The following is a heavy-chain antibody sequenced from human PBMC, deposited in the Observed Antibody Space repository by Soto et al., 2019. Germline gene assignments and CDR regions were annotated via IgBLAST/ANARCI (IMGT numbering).Heavy chain of an antibody. Sequence: QVHLVQSGAEVKKPGASVKVSCKGSGYTFTSYGITWVRQAPGQGLEWMGWISAHNGNIDYAQKLQGRVTVTRDTSTSTAYMELSSLRSDDTAVYYCARGRYGDYWGQGALVTVSS. CDR2: ISAHNGNI. CDR3: ARGRYGDY. CDR1: GYTFTSYG. V-gene: IGHV1-18*01. J-gene: IGHJ4*02. D-gene: IGHD1-1*01.